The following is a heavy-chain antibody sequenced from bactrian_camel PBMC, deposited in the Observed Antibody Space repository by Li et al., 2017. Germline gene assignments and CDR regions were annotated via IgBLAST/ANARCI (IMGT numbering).Heavy chain of an antibody. CDR2: INSGGSTTT. J-gene: IGHJ6*01. Sequence: VQLVESGGGSVQPGGSLRLSCAASGFTFSSYAMSWVRQAPGKGLEWVSNINSGGSTTTYYADSVKGRFTISRDNAKNTVYLQMNNLKPEDSGTYFCARGRYGGRCYGATLAQDLYGSWGQGTQVTVS. CDR1: GFTFSSYA. CDR3: ARGRYGGRCYGATLAQDLYGS. V-gene: IGHV3S35*01. D-gene: IGHD1*01.